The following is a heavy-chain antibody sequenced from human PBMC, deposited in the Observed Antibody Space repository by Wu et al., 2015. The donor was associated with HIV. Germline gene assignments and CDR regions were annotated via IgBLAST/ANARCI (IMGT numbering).Heavy chain of an antibody. CDR3: AREYGGYVNDAFDI. Sequence: QVQLVQSGAEVKKPGASVKVSCKTSGYTFTGYYIHWVRQAPGQGLEWMGWINPNSGGTNYAQKFQGRVTMTRDTSISTAYMELSRLRSDDTAVYYCAREYGGYVNDAFDIWGQGTMVTVSS. J-gene: IGHJ3*02. CDR1: GYTFTGYY. V-gene: IGHV1-2*02. D-gene: IGHD5-12*01. CDR2: INPNSGGT.